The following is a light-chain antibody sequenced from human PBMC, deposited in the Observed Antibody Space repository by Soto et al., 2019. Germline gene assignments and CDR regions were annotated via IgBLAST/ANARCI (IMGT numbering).Light chain of an antibody. V-gene: IGKV1-13*02. CDR2: DAS. CDR1: QGISSA. Sequence: AIQLTQSPSSLSASVGDRGTITCRASQGISSALAWYQQKPGKAPKRLISDASSLESGVPSWFGGSGSGTDFTRTISSLQPEDFAMYYCQQFNSYPPSTFGQGTRLEIK. J-gene: IGKJ5*01. CDR3: QQFNSYPPST.